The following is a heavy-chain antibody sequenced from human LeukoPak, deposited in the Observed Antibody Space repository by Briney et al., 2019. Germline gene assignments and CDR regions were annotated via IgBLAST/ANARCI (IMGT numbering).Heavy chain of an antibody. CDR2: ISSSGAST. J-gene: IGHJ4*02. V-gene: IGHV3-23*01. Sequence: GGSLRLSCAASGFTFSNYAMSWVRQTPGKGLEWVSSISSSGASTYYADSVKGRFTISRDNSKNTLYLQMNSLRAEDTAVYYCAKGSSAYYYDYWGQGTPVTVSS. CDR3: AKGSSAYYYDY. D-gene: IGHD3-22*01. CDR1: GFTFSNYA.